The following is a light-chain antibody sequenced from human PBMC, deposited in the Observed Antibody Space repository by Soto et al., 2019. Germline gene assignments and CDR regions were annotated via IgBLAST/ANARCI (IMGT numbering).Light chain of an antibody. J-gene: IGLJ1*01. CDR2: EVS. V-gene: IGLV2-18*02. Sequence: QSVLTQPPSVSGSPGQSVTISCTGTRSDVCSYNRVSWYQQPPGTAPKLMIYEVSNRPSGVPDRFSGSKSGNPASLTISGLQAEDEADYYCSSYTSSSTYGFGTGTKVTVL. CDR3: SSYTSSSTYG. CDR1: RSDVCSYNR.